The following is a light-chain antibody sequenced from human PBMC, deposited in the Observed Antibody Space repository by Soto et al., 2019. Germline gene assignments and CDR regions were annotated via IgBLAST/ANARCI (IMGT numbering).Light chain of an antibody. CDR3: QQYGSSPLYT. CDR1: QSVSSSY. Sequence: EIALTQSPGTLSLSPGERATLSCRASQSVSSSYLAWYQQKPGQAPRLLIYGPSARATGIPDRFSGSGSGTDFTLTISRLEPEDFAVYYCQQYGSSPLYTFGQGTKLEIK. V-gene: IGKV3-20*01. J-gene: IGKJ2*01. CDR2: GPS.